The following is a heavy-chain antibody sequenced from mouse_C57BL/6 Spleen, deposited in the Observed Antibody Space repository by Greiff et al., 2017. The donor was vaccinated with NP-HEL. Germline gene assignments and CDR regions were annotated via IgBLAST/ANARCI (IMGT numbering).Heavy chain of an antibody. CDR1: GFTFSSYA. CDR3: ASPLLLRYPSYWYFDV. V-gene: IGHV5-4*03. CDR2: ISDGGSYT. J-gene: IGHJ1*03. Sequence: EVKLEESGGGLVKPGGSLKLSCAASGFTFSSYAMSWVRQTPEKRLEWVATISDGGSYTYYPDNVKGRFTISRDNAKNNLYLQMSHLKSEDTAMYYCASPLLLRYPSYWYFDVWGTGTTVTVSS. D-gene: IGHD1-1*01.